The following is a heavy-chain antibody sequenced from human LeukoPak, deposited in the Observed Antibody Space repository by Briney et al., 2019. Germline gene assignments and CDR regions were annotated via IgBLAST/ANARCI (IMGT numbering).Heavy chain of an antibody. CDR1: GYTFTGYY. D-gene: IGHD6-13*01. CDR2: INPNSGST. J-gene: IGHJ6*02. CDR3: ASSIAAAGRLLYYYYGMDV. Sequence: ASVKVSCKASGYTFTGYYMHWVRQAPGQGLEWMGWINPNSGSTNYAQKFQGRVTMTRDTSISTAYMELSRLRSDDTAVYYCASSIAAAGRLLYYYYGMDVWGQGTTVTVSS. V-gene: IGHV1-2*02.